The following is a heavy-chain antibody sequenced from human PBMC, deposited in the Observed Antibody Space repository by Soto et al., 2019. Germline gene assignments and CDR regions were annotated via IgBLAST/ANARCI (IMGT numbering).Heavy chain of an antibody. CDR3: AKGGYNYGFLFDC. CDR2: ISGSGGIT. CDR1: GFTFSDYY. V-gene: IGHV3-23*01. Sequence: GRSLRLSCAASGFTFSDYYIHWIRRAPGKGLEWISYISGSGGITYYADSVKGRFTISRDNSKNTLYLQMNSLRAEDTAVYYCAKGGYNYGFLFDCWGQGTLVTVS. D-gene: IGHD5-18*01. J-gene: IGHJ4*02.